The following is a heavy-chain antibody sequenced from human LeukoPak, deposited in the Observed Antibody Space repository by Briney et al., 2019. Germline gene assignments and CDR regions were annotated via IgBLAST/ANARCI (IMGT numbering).Heavy chain of an antibody. J-gene: IGHJ4*02. Sequence: SETLSLTCTVSGDSISNFYWNWIRQPAGKGLEWIGRIYPSGSTNYNPSLESRVTISVDTSKNHFSLNLTTVTAADTAVYYCARGSSRPDYWGQGTLVTVSS. CDR1: GDSISNFY. CDR3: ARGSSRPDY. CDR2: IYPSGST. V-gene: IGHV4-4*07. D-gene: IGHD6-13*01.